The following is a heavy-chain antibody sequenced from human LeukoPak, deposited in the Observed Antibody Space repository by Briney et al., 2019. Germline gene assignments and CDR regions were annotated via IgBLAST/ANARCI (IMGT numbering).Heavy chain of an antibody. J-gene: IGHJ4*02. CDR2: ISSSSSTI. CDR1: GFTFSSYG. D-gene: IGHD3-10*01. CDR3: ARALYYYGSGSYYLDY. Sequence: PGRSLRLSCAASGFTFSSYGMHWVRQAPGKGLEWVSYISSSSSTIYYADSVKGRFTISRDNAKNSLYLQMNSLRAEDTAVYYCARALYYYGSGSYYLDYWGQGTLVTVSS. V-gene: IGHV3-48*01.